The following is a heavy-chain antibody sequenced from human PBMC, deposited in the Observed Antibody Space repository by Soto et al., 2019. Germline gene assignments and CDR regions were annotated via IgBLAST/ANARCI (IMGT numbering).Heavy chain of an antibody. CDR3: ARSYCSGGSCYSGSPPGYGMDV. Sequence: SGPTLVNPTETLTLTRTVSGFSLSNARMGVSWIRQPPGKALEWLAHIFSNDEKSYSTSLKSRLTISKDTSKSQVVLTMTNMDPVDTATYYCARSYCSGGSCYSGSPPGYGMDVWGQGTTVTV. CDR1: GFSLSNARMG. V-gene: IGHV2-26*01. D-gene: IGHD2-15*01. CDR2: IFSNDEK. J-gene: IGHJ6*02.